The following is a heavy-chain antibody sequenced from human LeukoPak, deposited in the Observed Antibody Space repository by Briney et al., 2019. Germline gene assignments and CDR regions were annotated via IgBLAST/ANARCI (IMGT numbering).Heavy chain of an antibody. CDR2: IIPIFGIA. D-gene: IGHD6-13*01. Sequence: GASVKVSCKASGGTFSSYAISWVRQAPGQGLEWMGRIIPIFGIANYAQKFQGRVTITADKSTSTAYMELSSLRSGDTAVYYCARGKSSSWSRPNWFDPWGQGTLVTVSS. CDR1: GGTFSSYA. V-gene: IGHV1-69*04. J-gene: IGHJ5*02. CDR3: ARGKSSSWSRPNWFDP.